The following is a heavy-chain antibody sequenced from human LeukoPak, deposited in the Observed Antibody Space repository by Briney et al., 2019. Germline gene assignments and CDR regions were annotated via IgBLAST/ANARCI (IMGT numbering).Heavy chain of an antibody. Sequence: GGSLRLSCAASGFTFSDYYMSWIRQAPGKGLEWVSYISSSGSTIYYADSVKGRFTTSRDNAKNSLYLQMNSLRAEDTAVYYCARDRTLYSYGTYYWGQGTLVTVSS. CDR2: ISSSGSTI. V-gene: IGHV3-11*01. J-gene: IGHJ4*02. D-gene: IGHD5-18*01. CDR3: ARDRTLYSYGTYY. CDR1: GFTFSDYY.